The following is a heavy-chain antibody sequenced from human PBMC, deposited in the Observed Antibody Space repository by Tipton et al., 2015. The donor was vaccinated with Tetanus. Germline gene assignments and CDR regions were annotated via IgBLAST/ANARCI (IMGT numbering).Heavy chain of an antibody. J-gene: IGHJ6*02. Sequence: TLSLTCAVYGGSFSGYYWSWIRQPPGKGLEWIGEINHSGSTNYNPSLKSRVTISVDTSKNQFSLKLSSVTAADTAVYYCARGKQWLVGYYYGMDVWGQGTTVTVSS. CDR2: INHSGST. CDR3: ARGKQWLVGYYYGMDV. D-gene: IGHD6-19*01. V-gene: IGHV4-34*01. CDR1: GGSFSGYY.